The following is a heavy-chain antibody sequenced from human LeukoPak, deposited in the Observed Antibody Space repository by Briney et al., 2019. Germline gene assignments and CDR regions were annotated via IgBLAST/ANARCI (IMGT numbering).Heavy chain of an antibody. V-gene: IGHV3-49*04. Sequence: PGRSLRLSCTASGFTFGDYAVSWVRQAPGKGLEWLGFIRSKAYGGTTEYAASVKGRFTISRDDSKSIAYLQMNSLKTEDTAVYYCTRRVLLWFGELGSYYFDYWGQGTLVTVSS. J-gene: IGHJ4*02. D-gene: IGHD3-10*01. CDR3: TRRVLLWFGELGSYYFDY. CDR2: IRSKAYGGTT. CDR1: GFTFGDYA.